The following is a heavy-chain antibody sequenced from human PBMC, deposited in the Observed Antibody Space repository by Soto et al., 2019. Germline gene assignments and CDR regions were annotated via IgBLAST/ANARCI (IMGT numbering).Heavy chain of an antibody. CDR1: GFTFSSYA. CDR2: ISYDGSNK. V-gene: IGHV3-30-3*01. CDR3: ARDPLLGTAMVLRYFDL. Sequence: QVQLVESGGGVVQPGRSLRLSCAASGFTFSSYALHWVRQAPGKGLEWVAVISYDGSNKYYADSVKGRFTISRDNSKNTLYLQMNSLRAEDTAVYYCARDPLLGTAMVLRYFDLWGRGTLVTVSS. D-gene: IGHD5-18*01. J-gene: IGHJ2*01.